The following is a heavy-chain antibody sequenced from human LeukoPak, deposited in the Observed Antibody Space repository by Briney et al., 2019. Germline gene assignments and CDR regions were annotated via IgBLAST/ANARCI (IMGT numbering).Heavy chain of an antibody. V-gene: IGHV1-69*15. CDR1: GGAFSDFA. Sequence: ASVTVSCKTSGGAFSDFAIYWMRQAPGHGLEWMGRITPTFGTTNISHKFEDRVRISLDGPTNTAYMEMSSLRSEDTAVYYCARASQTFETKYNVFDVWGQGTMIIVSS. CDR2: ITPTFGTT. CDR3: ARASQTFETKYNVFDV. D-gene: IGHD3-9*01. J-gene: IGHJ3*01.